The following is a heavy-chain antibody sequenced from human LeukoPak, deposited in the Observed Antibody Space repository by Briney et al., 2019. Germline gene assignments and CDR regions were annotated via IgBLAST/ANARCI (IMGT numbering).Heavy chain of an antibody. CDR1: GFTFSSYS. CDR3: AREGGGWELRH. V-gene: IGHV3-48*04. J-gene: IGHJ4*02. Sequence: GGSLRLSCAASGFTFSSYSMNWVRQAPGKGLEWVSYISSSSSTIYYADSVKGRFTISRGNAKNSLYLQMNSLRAEDTAVYYCAREGGGWELRHWGQGTLVTVSS. D-gene: IGHD1-26*01. CDR2: ISSSSSTI.